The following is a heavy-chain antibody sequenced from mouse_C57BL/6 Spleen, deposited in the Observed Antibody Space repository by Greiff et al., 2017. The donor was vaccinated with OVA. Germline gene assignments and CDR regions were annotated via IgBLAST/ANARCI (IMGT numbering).Heavy chain of an antibody. D-gene: IGHD1-1*01. CDR1: GFTFSSYT. V-gene: IGHV5-9*01. CDR3: ARRDYYGSSYWYFDV. CDR2: ISGGGGNT. Sequence: EVQGVESGGGLVKPGGSLKLSCAASGFTFSSYTMSWVRQTPEKRLEWVATISGGGGNTYYPDSVKCRFTISRDNAKNTLYLQMSSLRSEDTALYYCARRDYYGSSYWYFDVWGTGTTVTVSS. J-gene: IGHJ1*03.